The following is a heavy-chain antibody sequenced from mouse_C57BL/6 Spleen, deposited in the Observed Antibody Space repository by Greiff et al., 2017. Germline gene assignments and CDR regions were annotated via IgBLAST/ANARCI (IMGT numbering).Heavy chain of an antibody. CDR1: GFTFSDYG. Sequence: EVQLEEPGGGLVKPGGSLKLSCATSGFTFSDYGMHWVRQAPEKGLEWVAYISSGSSTNNYADTVKGRFTISRDNAKNTLFLQMTSLGSEDTAMYYCARRRDSYYFGYWGQGTTLTVS. CDR3: ARRRDSYYFGY. V-gene: IGHV5-17*01. D-gene: IGHD2-13*01. CDR2: ISSGSSTN. J-gene: IGHJ2*01.